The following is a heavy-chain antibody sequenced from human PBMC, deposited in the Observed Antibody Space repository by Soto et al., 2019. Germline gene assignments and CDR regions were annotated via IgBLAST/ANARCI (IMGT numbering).Heavy chain of an antibody. CDR2: IYPGDSDT. CDR3: TRLNEGVLWSSRAFDI. J-gene: IGHJ3*02. CDR1: GYSFTSYW. Sequence: PGESLKISCKGSGYSFTSYWIGRVRQMPGKGLEWMGIIYPGDSDTRYSPSFQGQVTISADKSISTAYLQWSSLKASDTAMYYCTRLNEGVLWSSRAFDIWGQGTMVTVSS. V-gene: IGHV5-51*01. D-gene: IGHD3-10*01.